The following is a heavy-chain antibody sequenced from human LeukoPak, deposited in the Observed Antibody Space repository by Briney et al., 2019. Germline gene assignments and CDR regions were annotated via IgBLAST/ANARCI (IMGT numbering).Heavy chain of an antibody. CDR3: ARTKGAHYGDYTFDY. CDR2: ISGSGGAP. CDR1: GFTFSSYA. V-gene: IGHV3-23*01. J-gene: IGHJ4*02. D-gene: IGHD4-17*01. Sequence: GGSLRLFCAASGFTFSSYAMSWVRQAPGKGLKWVSGISGSGGAPYYADSVKGRFTISRDNSKNTLYLQMNSLRAEDTAVYYCARTKGAHYGDYTFDYWGQGTLVTVSS.